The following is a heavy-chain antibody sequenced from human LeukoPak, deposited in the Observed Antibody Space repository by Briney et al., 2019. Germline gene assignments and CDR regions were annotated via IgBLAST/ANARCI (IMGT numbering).Heavy chain of an antibody. Sequence: PGGSLRLSCAASGFTFSSYAMHWVRQAPGKGLEWVAVISYDGSNKYYADSVKGRFTISRDNSKNTLYLQMNSLRAEDTAVYYCARVAAGFSSGYYYGYMDVWGKGTTVTVSS. CDR3: ARVAAGFSSGYYYGYMDV. J-gene: IGHJ6*03. CDR2: ISYDGSNK. V-gene: IGHV3-30*04. CDR1: GFTFSSYA. D-gene: IGHD3-22*01.